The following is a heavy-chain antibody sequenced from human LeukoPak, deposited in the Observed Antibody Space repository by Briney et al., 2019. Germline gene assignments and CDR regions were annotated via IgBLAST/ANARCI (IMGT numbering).Heavy chain of an antibody. CDR1: GFTVSSNY. CDR2: VYVGDTT. V-gene: IGHV3-66*01. D-gene: IGHD5-24*01. CDR3: ARVIGGRRDGYNYDY. Sequence: GGSLRLSCAASGFTVSSNYMSWVRQAPGKGLEWVSVVYVGDTTYYADSVKGRFTISRDNSKNTLYLQMNSLRAEDTAVYYCARVIGGRRDGYNYDYWGQGTLVTVSS. J-gene: IGHJ4*02.